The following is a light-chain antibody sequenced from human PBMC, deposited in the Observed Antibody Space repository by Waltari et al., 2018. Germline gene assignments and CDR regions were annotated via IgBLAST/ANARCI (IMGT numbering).Light chain of an antibody. V-gene: IGKV2D-29*01. Sequence: DIVMTQTPVSLSVTPGQSASISCKSSQSLLYTDGKTYFYWYLQKAGQPPQLLIYEISKRFSGVPSRFSGSGYGTDFTLTINNIESEDAAYYFCLQHDNFPLTFGQGTKVEI. J-gene: IGKJ1*01. CDR3: LQHDNFPLT. CDR1: QSLLYTDGKTY. CDR2: EIS.